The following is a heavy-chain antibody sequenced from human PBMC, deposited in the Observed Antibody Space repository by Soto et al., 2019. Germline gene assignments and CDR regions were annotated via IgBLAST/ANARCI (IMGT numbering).Heavy chain of an antibody. CDR1: GDSVSSNSAA. V-gene: IGHV6-1*01. D-gene: IGHD1-1*01. CDR3: ARDGIGGTTFRGYLDY. CDR2: TYYRSRWYN. J-gene: IGHJ4*02. Sequence: SQTLSLTCAISGDSVSSNSAAWNWIRQSPSRGLEWLGRTYYRSRWYNDYAVSVKSRITVNPDTSKNQFSLHLNSVTPEDTAVFYCARDGIGGTTFRGYLDYWGQGTLVTVSS.